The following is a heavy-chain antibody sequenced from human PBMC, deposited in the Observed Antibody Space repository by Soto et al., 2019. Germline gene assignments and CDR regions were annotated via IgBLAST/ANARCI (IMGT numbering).Heavy chain of an antibody. V-gene: IGHV3-23*01. CDR2: ISGSGGSI. D-gene: IGHD3-16*02. CDR1: GFTFSSYA. J-gene: IGHJ4*02. CDR3: VKGISYSYASLDY. Sequence: DVQLLESGGDLVQPGESLRLSCVASGFTFSSYAMNWVRQAPGMGLEWVSTISGSGGSIYYADSVKGRFAISRDNSKNTLFLQMSSLRVEDTAIYYCVKGISYSYASLDYWGQGNLVTVSS.